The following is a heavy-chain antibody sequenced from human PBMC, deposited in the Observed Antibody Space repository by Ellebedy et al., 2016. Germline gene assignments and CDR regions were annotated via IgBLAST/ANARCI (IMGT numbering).Heavy chain of an antibody. CDR1: GGSISSYY. D-gene: IGHD1-1*01. CDR3: AREGTRYYYGMDV. Sequence: SETLSLTCTVSGGSISSYYWSWIRQPPGKGLEWIGYIYYSGSTYYNPSLKSRVTISVDTSKNQFSLKLSSVTAADTAVYYCAREGTRYYYGMDVWGQGTTVTVSS. V-gene: IGHV4-59*06. CDR2: IYYSGST. J-gene: IGHJ6*02.